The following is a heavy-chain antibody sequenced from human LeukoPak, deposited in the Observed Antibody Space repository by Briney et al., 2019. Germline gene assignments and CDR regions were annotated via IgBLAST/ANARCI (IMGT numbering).Heavy chain of an antibody. Sequence: GGSLRLSCVASRFTFNTYAVNWVRQAPGKGLEWVSAISGNGDITYYADSVRGRFTISRDNSKDTLYLQMNSLRAEDTAVYYCARVKRDCSGGSCYSYDYWGQGTLVTVSS. V-gene: IGHV3-23*01. CDR1: RFTFNTYA. CDR3: ARVKRDCSGGSCYSYDY. D-gene: IGHD2-15*01. J-gene: IGHJ4*02. CDR2: ISGNGDIT.